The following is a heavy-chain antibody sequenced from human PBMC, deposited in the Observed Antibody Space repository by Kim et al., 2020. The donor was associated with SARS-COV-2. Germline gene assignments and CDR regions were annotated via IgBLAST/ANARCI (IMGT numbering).Heavy chain of an antibody. CDR2: IIPIFGTA. CDR3: ARFKGATMVREILYGMDV. D-gene: IGHD3-10*01. V-gene: IGHV1-69*13. Sequence: SVKVSCKASGGTFSSYAISWVRQAPGQGLEWMGGIIPIFGTANYAQKFQGRVTITADESTSTAYMELSSLRSEDTAVYYCARFKGATMVREILYGMDVWGQGTTVTVSS. CDR1: GGTFSSYA. J-gene: IGHJ6*02.